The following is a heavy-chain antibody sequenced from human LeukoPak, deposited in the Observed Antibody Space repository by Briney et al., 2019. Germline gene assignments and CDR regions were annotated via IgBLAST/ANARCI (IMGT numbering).Heavy chain of an antibody. J-gene: IGHJ5*02. CDR3: ARHAPYSSSWYVQNWFDP. CDR1: GVSISSSNSY. V-gene: IGHV4-39*01. CDR2: IYYSGNT. Sequence: SETLSLTCTVSGVSISSSNSYWGWIRQPPGKGLEWIGSIYYSGNTYYNASLKSQVSISIDTSKNQFSLKLSSVTAADTAVYYCARHAPYSSSWYVQNWFDPWGQGTLVTVSS. D-gene: IGHD6-13*01.